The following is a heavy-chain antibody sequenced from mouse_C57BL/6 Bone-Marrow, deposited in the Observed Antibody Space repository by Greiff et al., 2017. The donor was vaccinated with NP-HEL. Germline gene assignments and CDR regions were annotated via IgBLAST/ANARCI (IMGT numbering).Heavy chain of an antibody. CDR1: GYTFTSYW. J-gene: IGHJ1*03. CDR3: ARYDSNSYWYFDV. V-gene: IGHV1-61*01. D-gene: IGHD2-5*01. Sequence: VQLQQPGAELVRPGSSVKLSCKASGYTFTSYWMDWVKQRPGQGLEWIGNIYPSDSETHYNQKFKDKATLTVDKSSSPAYMQRSSLTAEDAADYYGARYDSNSYWYFDVWGTGTTVTVSS. CDR2: IYPSDSET.